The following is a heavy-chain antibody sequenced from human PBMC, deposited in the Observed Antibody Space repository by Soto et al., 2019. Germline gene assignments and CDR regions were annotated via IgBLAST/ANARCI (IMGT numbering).Heavy chain of an antibody. V-gene: IGHV1-69*06. CDR1: GDTFTTNS. CDR3: ARGLLYATTYFDY. D-gene: IGHD2-8*01. Sequence: QVQLVQSGAEVKKPGSSVKVSCKASGDTFTTNSLNWVRQAPGQGLEWMGGIIPVVGTTKYAQKYQDRVTITGYKSTNTAYMELSSLRSDDTAVYYCARGLLYATTYFDYWGQGTQVTVSS. J-gene: IGHJ4*02. CDR2: IIPVVGTT.